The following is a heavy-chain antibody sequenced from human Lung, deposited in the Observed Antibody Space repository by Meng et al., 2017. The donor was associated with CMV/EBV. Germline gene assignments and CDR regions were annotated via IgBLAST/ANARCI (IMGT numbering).Heavy chain of an antibody. CDR2: IYPGDSDT. D-gene: IGHD1-20*01. Sequence: KVSCKGSGYSFTSYWIGWVRQMPGKGLEWMGIIYPGDSDTRYSLSFQVQVTISAYKSIITAYLKWRSLKDSDTALYYYARHLTEYYFDYWGQGTLVTVSS. CDR1: GYSFTSYW. J-gene: IGHJ4*02. CDR3: ARHLTEYYFDY. V-gene: IGHV5-51*01.